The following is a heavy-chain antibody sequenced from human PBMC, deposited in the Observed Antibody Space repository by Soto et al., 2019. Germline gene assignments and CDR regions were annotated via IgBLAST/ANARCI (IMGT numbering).Heavy chain of an antibody. CDR3: AKLKGVVVAAIDY. D-gene: IGHD2-15*01. CDR1: GFTFSSYD. CDR2: ISGSGGST. Sequence: EVQLLESGGGLVQPGGSLRLSCAASGFTFSSYDMSWVRQAPGKGLEWVSAISGSGGSTYYADSVKGRFTISRDNSKNTLYLQMNSLRAEDTAVYYCAKLKGVVVAAIDYWGQGTLVTVSS. J-gene: IGHJ4*02. V-gene: IGHV3-23*01.